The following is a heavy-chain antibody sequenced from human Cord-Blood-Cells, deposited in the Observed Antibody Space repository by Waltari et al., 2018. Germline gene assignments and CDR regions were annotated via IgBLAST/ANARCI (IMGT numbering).Heavy chain of an antibody. CDR2: IYTSGST. V-gene: IGHV4-4*07. CDR3: ARDKVDYGAGMGYYYYMDV. CDR1: GGSISSYY. D-gene: IGHD4-17*01. Sequence: QVQLQESGPGLVKPSETLSLTCTVSGGSISSYYWSWIRQPAGKGLEWIGRIYTSGSTNYNPSRKSRVTMSVDTSKNQFSLKLSSVTAADTAVYYCARDKVDYGAGMGYYYYMDVWGKGTTVTVSS. J-gene: IGHJ6*03.